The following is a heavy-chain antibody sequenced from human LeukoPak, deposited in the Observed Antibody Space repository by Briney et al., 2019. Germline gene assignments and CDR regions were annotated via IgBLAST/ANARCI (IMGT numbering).Heavy chain of an antibody. CDR2: IIPILGIA. CDR3: ARDRRLFGVVSHYYYGMDV. CDR1: GGTFSSYA. J-gene: IGHJ6*02. D-gene: IGHD3-3*01. V-gene: IGHV1-69*04. Sequence: GSSVKVSCKASGGTFSSYAISWVRQAPGQGLEWMGRIIPILGIANYAQKFQGRVTITTDKSTSTAYMELSSLRSEDTAVYYCARDRRLFGVVSHYYYGMDVWGQGTTVTVSS.